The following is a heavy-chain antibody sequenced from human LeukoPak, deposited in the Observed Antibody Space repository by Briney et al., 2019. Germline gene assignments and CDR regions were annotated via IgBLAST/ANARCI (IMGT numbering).Heavy chain of an antibody. J-gene: IGHJ4*02. CDR1: GYTFTGYY. V-gene: IGHV1-2*02. CDR2: INPNSGGT. Sequence: GASVKVSCKASGYTFTGYYMHWVRQAPGQGREWMGWINPNSGGTNYAQKFQGRVTMTRDTSISTAYMELSRLRSDDTAVYYCARDYGSGSYYNLDYWGQGTLVTVSS. D-gene: IGHD3-10*01. CDR3: ARDYGSGSYYNLDY.